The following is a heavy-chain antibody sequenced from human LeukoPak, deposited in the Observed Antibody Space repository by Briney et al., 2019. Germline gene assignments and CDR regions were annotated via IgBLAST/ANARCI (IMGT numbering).Heavy chain of an antibody. D-gene: IGHD4-17*01. CDR2: ISGSGDTT. V-gene: IGHV3-23*01. J-gene: IGHJ6*02. Sequence: GGSLRLSCAASGFTYNSDAMSWVRHAPGKGLEWVSAISGSGDTTYNADSVSGRFTISRDNSKNTLYLQMNSLRAEDTAVYYCARKKGTTVTVLLSTYYGMDVWGQGTTVTVSS. CDR1: GFTYNSDA. CDR3: ARKKGTTVTVLLSTYYGMDV.